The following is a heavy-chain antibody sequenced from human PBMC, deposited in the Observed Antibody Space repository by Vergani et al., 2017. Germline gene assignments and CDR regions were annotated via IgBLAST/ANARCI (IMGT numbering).Heavy chain of an antibody. D-gene: IGHD6-13*01. CDR1: GGSISSYY. Sequence: QVQLQESGPGLVKPSETLSLTCTVSGGSISSYYWSWIRQPPGKGLEWFGYIYYSGSTNYNPSLKSRVTISVDTSKNQFSLKLSSVTAADTAVYYCARLTSVGIAAAGRPAGRHLSGEDYWGQGTLVTVSS. J-gene: IGHJ4*02. CDR3: ARLTSVGIAAAGRPAGRHLSGEDY. CDR2: IYYSGST. V-gene: IGHV4-59*08.